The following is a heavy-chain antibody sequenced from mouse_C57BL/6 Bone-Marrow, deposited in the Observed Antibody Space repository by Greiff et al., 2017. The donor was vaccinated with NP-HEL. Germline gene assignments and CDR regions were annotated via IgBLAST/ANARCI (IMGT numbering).Heavy chain of an antibody. CDR1: GFTFSSYG. CDR2: ISSGGSYT. V-gene: IGHV5-6*02. D-gene: IGHD2-5*01. Sequence: DVKLVESGGDLVKPGGSLKLSCAASGFTFSSYGMSWVRPTPDKRLEWVATISSGGSYTYYPDSVKGRFTISRDNAKNTLYLQMSSLKSEDTAMYYCARHYYSNYFDYRGQGTTLTVSS. J-gene: IGHJ2*01. CDR3: ARHYYSNYFDY.